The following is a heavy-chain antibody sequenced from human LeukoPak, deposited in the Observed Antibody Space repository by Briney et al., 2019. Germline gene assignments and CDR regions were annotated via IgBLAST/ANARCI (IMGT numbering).Heavy chain of an antibody. CDR3: PSCQWLVDWCYYYGMDV. J-gene: IGHJ6*02. CDR1: GXSISNYY. Sequence: SETLSLTCTVSGXSISNYYWSWIRQPPGKGLEWIGEINHSGSTNYNPSLKSRVTISVDTSKNQFSLKLSSVTAADTAVYYCPSCQWLVDWCYYYGMDVWGQGTTVTVSS. D-gene: IGHD6-19*01. V-gene: IGHV4-34*01. CDR2: INHSGST.